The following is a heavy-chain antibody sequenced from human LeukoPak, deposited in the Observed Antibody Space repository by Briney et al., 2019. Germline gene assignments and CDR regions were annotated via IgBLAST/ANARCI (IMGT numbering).Heavy chain of an antibody. D-gene: IGHD2-15*01. CDR2: TSYSGST. CDR1: GGSISNYY. CDR3: ARDLRYCRGGFCSSRIDY. Sequence: SETLSHTCTVSGGSISNYYWSWIRRSPGKGLEWIGYTSYSGSTNYNPSLKSRVTISVDTSKNQFSVRLSSVTAADTAVYYCARDLRYCRGGFCSSRIDYWGQGTLVTVSS. J-gene: IGHJ4*02. V-gene: IGHV4-59*01.